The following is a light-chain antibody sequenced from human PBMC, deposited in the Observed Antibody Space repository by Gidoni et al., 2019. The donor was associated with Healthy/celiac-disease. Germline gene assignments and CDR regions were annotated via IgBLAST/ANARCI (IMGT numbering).Light chain of an antibody. J-gene: IGKJ2*01. Sequence: EIVFTQSPGTLSLSPGERANLSCRASQSVSSSYLAWYQQQPGQDTRLLIYGASSRATGIPDRFSSSESGTDFTPTISRLEPEDFAVYYCQQYGSSSYTFGHGTKLEIK. CDR3: QQYGSSSYT. CDR2: GAS. V-gene: IGKV3-20*01. CDR1: QSVSSSY.